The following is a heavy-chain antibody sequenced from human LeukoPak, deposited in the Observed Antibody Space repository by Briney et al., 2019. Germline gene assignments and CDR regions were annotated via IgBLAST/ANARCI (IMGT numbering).Heavy chain of an antibody. CDR3: ARVGGQLDTSGYGMGV. V-gene: IGHV3-23*01. D-gene: IGHD6-13*01. CDR1: GFTFSSYA. Sequence: GGSLRLSCAASGFTFSSYAMSWVRQAPGKGLEWVSAISGSGGSTYYADSVKGRFTISRDNSKNTLYLQMNSLRAEDTAVYYCARVGGQLDTSGYGMGVWGQGTTVTVSS. CDR2: ISGSGGST. J-gene: IGHJ6*02.